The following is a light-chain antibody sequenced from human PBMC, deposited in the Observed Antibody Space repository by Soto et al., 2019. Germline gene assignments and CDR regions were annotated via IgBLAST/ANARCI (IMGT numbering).Light chain of an antibody. CDR3: QPYNNWPLT. Sequence: ENVLTQSPGRLSLSPGERATLSCRASQTVDSSSLAWYQQKPGQAPRLLIFDAFNRATGIPDRFSGSGSGTDFTLTISRLEPEDFALYYCQPYNNWPLTFGGGTKVEIK. J-gene: IGKJ4*01. V-gene: IGKV3D-20*02. CDR1: QTVDSSS. CDR2: DAF.